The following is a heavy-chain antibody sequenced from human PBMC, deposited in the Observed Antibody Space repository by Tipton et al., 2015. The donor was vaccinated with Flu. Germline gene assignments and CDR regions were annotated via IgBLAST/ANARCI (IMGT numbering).Heavy chain of an antibody. D-gene: IGHD1-1*01. CDR2: ISSSGSTI. J-gene: IGHJ6*02. Sequence: SLRLSCAASGFTFSDYYMSWIRQAPGKGLEWVSYISSSGSTIYYADSVKGRFTISRDNAENLVYLEMNSLRGEDTAVYYCARVENTYYYGMDVWGQGTTVTVSS. CDR1: GFTFSDYY. CDR3: ARVENTYYYGMDV. V-gene: IGHV3-11*04.